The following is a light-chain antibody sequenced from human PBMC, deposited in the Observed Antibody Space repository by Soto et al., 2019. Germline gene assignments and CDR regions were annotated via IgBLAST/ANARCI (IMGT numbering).Light chain of an antibody. CDR1: SSNIGSNS. J-gene: IGLJ3*02. CDR3: AAWDDSLTAWV. V-gene: IGLV1-47*02. Sequence: QSVLTQPPSASGTPGQRVSISCSGSSSNIGSNSVYWYQQLPVTAPKLLIYSNNQRPSGVPDRFSGSKSGTSASLAISGRRSEDEADYYCAAWDDSLTAWVFGGGTQLTVL. CDR2: SNN.